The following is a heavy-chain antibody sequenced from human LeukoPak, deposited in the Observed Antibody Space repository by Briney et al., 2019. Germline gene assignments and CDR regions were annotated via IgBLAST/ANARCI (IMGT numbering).Heavy chain of an antibody. CDR3: ASLARGPSNWFDP. V-gene: IGHV4-59*01. J-gene: IGHJ5*02. CDR1: GGSISSYY. D-gene: IGHD3-3*02. CDR2: IYYSGST. Sequence: SETLSLTCTVSGGSISSYYWSWIRQPPGKGLEWIGYIYYSGSTNYNPSLKSRVTISVDTSKNQFSLKLSSVTAADTAVYYCASLARGPSNWFDPWGQGTLVTVSS.